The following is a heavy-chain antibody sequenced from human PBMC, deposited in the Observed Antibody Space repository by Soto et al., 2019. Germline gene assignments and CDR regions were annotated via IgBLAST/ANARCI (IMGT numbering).Heavy chain of an antibody. CDR2: IYYRGNT. CDR3: ARLEGLATISYYFHF. J-gene: IGHJ4*02. D-gene: IGHD3-9*01. Sequence: SETLSLTCSVSGDSINSDKYYWGWIRQPPGKGLEWIGSIYYRGNTYYNPSLQTRVTISLDKSRSQFSLRLNSVTAADSAVYFCARLEGLATISYYFHFWGQGAQVTVSS. CDR1: GDSINSDKYY. V-gene: IGHV4-39*01.